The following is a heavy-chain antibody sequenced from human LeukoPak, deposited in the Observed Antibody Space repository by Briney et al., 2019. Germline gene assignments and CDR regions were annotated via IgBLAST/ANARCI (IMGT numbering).Heavy chain of an antibody. CDR1: GYTLTELS. CDR2: FDPEDGET. Sequence: GASVKVSCKVSGYTLTELSMHWVRQAPGKGLEWMGGFDPEDGETIYAQKFQGRVTMTEDTSTDTAYMELSSLRSEDTAGYYCATDGIRFLEWSFDYWGQGTLVTVSS. CDR3: ATDGIRFLEWSFDY. D-gene: IGHD3-3*01. V-gene: IGHV1-24*01. J-gene: IGHJ4*02.